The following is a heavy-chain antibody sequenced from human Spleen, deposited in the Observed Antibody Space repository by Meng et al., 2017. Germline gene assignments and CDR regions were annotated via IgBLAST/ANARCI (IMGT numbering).Heavy chain of an antibody. V-gene: IGHV5-51*01. CDR1: GYSFTTYW. CDR3: ARGGYSYQRDYYFDY. CDR2: IYPDDSDT. D-gene: IGHD5-18*01. J-gene: IGHJ4*02. Sequence: GESLKISCRGSGYSFTTYWIGWVRQMPGKGLEWVGIIYPDDSDTRYSPSFQGQVTISADKSISTAYLQWSSLKASDTAMYYCARGGYSYQRDYYFDYWGQGTLVTVSS.